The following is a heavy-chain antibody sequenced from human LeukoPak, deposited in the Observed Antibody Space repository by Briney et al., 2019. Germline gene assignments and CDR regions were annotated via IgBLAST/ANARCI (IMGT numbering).Heavy chain of an antibody. CDR2: ISSSSSYI. V-gene: IGHV3-21*01. D-gene: IGHD2-2*01. CDR3: ARDRCCSSTSSYGMDV. Sequence: GGSLRLSCAASGFTFSSYSMNWVRQAPGKGLEWVSSISSSSSYIYYADSVKGRFTISRDNAKNSLYLQMNGLRAEDTAVYYCARDRCCSSTSSYGMDVWGQGTTVTVSS. J-gene: IGHJ6*02. CDR1: GFTFSSYS.